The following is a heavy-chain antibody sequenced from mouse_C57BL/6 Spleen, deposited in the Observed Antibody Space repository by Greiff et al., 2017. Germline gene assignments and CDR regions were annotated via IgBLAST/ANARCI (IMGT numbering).Heavy chain of an antibody. J-gene: IGHJ4*01. V-gene: IGHV1-55*01. CDR1: GYTFTSYW. CDR2: IDPGSGST. D-gene: IGHD1-1*01. Sequence: QVQLQQPGAELVKPGASVKMSCKASGYTFTSYWINWVKQRPGQGLEWIGEIDPGSGSTNYNEKFKSKATLTIDTSSSTAYMQLRSLTSEESAVFYCARGPTVPYAMDYWGQGTSGTVSA. CDR3: ARGPTVPYAMDY.